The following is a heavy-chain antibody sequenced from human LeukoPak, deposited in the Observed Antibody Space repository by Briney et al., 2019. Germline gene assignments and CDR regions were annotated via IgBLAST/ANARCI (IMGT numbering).Heavy chain of an antibody. D-gene: IGHD1-1*01. CDR3: TRDWTY. CDR2: VNPDSGDT. Sequence: ASVKVSCKTSGYTFTNYDINWVRQAAGQGLERMGWVNPDSGDTGFAQKFQGRLTITTNTSARVAYMEMTSLTSEDTAVYYCTRDWTYWGPGTLVTVSS. J-gene: IGHJ4*02. CDR1: GYTFTNYD. V-gene: IGHV1-8*01.